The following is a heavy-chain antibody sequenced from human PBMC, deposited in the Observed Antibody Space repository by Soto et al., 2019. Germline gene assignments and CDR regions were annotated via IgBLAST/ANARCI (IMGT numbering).Heavy chain of an antibody. D-gene: IGHD1-1*01. CDR1: GFTFDDYA. Sequence: GGSLRLSCAASGFTFDDYAMHWVRQAPGKGLEWVSGISWNSGSIGYADSVKGRFTISRDNAKNSLYLQMNSLRAEDTALYYCAKEGTLGYWGQGTLVTVSS. V-gene: IGHV3-9*01. J-gene: IGHJ4*02. CDR2: ISWNSGSI. CDR3: AKEGTLGY.